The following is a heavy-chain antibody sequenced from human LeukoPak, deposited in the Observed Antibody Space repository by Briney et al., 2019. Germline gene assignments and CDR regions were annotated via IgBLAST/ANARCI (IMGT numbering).Heavy chain of an antibody. CDR2: INWNGGST. CDR3: ARDLTTIPPFGYFDWFGFDP. V-gene: IGHV3-20*04. Sequence: GGSLRLSCAASGFTFDDYGMSWVRQAPGKGLEWVSGINWNGGSTGYADSVKGRFTISRDNAKNSLYLQMNSLRAEDTAVYYCARDLTTIPPFGYFDWFGFDPWGQGTLVTVSS. J-gene: IGHJ5*02. CDR1: GFTFDDYG. D-gene: IGHD3-9*01.